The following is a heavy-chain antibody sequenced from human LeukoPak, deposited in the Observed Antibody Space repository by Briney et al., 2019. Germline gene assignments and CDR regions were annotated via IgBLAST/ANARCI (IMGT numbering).Heavy chain of an antibody. Sequence: GGSLRLSCAASGFTFSNAWMTWVRQAPGKGLEWVGRLRSKTDGWTADYAAPVEGRFTISRHDSKNTLYLQMTSLKTEDTAVYYCTTLRARSDYWGQGTLVTVSS. CDR2: LRSKTDGWTA. CDR3: TTLRARSDY. V-gene: IGHV3-15*01. CDR1: GFTFSNAW. J-gene: IGHJ4*02. D-gene: IGHD5-12*01.